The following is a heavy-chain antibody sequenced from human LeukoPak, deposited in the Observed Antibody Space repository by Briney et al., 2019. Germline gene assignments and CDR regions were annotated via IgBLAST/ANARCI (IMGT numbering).Heavy chain of an antibody. CDR3: AREKSYSSSFGY. J-gene: IGHJ4*02. V-gene: IGHV4-61*02. D-gene: IGHD6-6*01. Sequence: PSQTVSLTCTVSGGSISGSYYWTWIRQPAGKGLEWIGRIYTSGSTNYNPSLTSRVTISLDPSKNQFSLKLSSVTAADTAVYYCAREKSYSSSFGYWGQGTLVTVSS. CDR2: IYTSGST. CDR1: GGSISGSYY.